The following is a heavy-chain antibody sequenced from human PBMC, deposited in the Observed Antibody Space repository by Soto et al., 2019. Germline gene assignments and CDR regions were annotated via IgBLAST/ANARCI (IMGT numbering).Heavy chain of an antibody. CDR2: IIPIFGTA. V-gene: IGHV1-69*06. CDR1: GGTFSSYA. Sequence: PSVKVSCTASGGTFSSYAISWVRQAPGQGLEWMGGIIPIFGTANYAQKFQGRVTITADKSTSTAYMELSSLRSEDTAVYYCASGSTYYYDSSGYYSGEFDYWGQGTLVTVSS. J-gene: IGHJ4*02. CDR3: ASGSTYYYDSSGYYSGEFDY. D-gene: IGHD3-22*01.